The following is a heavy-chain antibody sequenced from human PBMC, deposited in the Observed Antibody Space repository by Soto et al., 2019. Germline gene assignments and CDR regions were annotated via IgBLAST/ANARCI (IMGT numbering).Heavy chain of an antibody. CDR2: IYYSGST. Sequence: PSETLSLTCTVSGGSISSGGYYWSWIRQHPGKGLEWIGYIYYSGSTYYNPSLKSRVTISVDTSKNQFSLKLSSVTAADTAVYYCARDTDGYNYAFDIWGQGTMVTV. D-gene: IGHD5-12*01. CDR3: ARDTDGYNYAFDI. CDR1: GGSISSGGYY. J-gene: IGHJ3*02. V-gene: IGHV4-31*03.